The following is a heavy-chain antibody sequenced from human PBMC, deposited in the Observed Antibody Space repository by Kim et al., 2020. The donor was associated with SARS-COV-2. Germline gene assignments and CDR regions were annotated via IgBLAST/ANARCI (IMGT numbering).Heavy chain of an antibody. V-gene: IGHV3-23*01. CDR1: GFTFSSYA. CDR2: ISGSGGST. D-gene: IGHD3-22*01. Sequence: GGSLRLSCAASGFTFSSYAMSWVRQAPGKGLEWVSAISGSGGSTYYADSVKGRFTISRDNSKNTLYLQMNSLRAEDTAVYYCAKDGGYYDSSGYYYVLLGVHYYGMDVWGQGTTVTVSS. J-gene: IGHJ6*02. CDR3: AKDGGYYDSSGYYYVLLGVHYYGMDV.